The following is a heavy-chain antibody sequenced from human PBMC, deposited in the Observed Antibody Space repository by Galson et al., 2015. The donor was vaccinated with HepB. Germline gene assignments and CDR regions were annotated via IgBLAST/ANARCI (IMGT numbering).Heavy chain of an antibody. V-gene: IGHV4-34*01. D-gene: IGHD1-1*01. J-gene: IGHJ3*02. CDR3: ARGRLRFPFDI. CDR1: GGSFSGYY. Sequence: ETLSLTCAVYGGSFSGYYWNWIRQPPGKGLEWIGEINHAGITYHNPSLKSRVTLSIDTSKNTFSLNLTSVTAADTAVYYCARGRLRFPFDIWGRGTVVAVSA. CDR2: INHAGIT.